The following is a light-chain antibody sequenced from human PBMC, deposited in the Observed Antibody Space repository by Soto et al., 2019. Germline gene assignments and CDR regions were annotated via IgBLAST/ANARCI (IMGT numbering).Light chain of an antibody. CDR2: WAS. V-gene: IGKV4-1*01. Sequence: MVMTQSPDSLPVSLGERATVNCKSSRSLICSSNDKSDLAWYQHQLGQPPKLLIYWASTRESGVPDRFSGRGSGTDFTLTIASLQAEDVAVYDCQQYCSTPRAFGQGTKVEIK. CDR3: QQYCSTPRA. CDR1: RSLICSSNDKSD. J-gene: IGKJ1*01.